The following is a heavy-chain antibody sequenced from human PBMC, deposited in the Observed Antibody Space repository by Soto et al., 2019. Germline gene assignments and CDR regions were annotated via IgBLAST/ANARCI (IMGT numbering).Heavy chain of an antibody. Sequence: GESLRLSCAASGFTFDDYAMHWVRQAPGKGLEWVSGISWNSGSIGYADSVKGRFTISRDNAKNSLYLQMNSLRAEDTALYYCAKGPGPGYCSGGSCYVAFDIWGQGTMVTVS. J-gene: IGHJ3*02. CDR1: GFTFDDYA. CDR3: AKGPGPGYCSGGSCYVAFDI. V-gene: IGHV3-9*01. D-gene: IGHD2-15*01. CDR2: ISWNSGSI.